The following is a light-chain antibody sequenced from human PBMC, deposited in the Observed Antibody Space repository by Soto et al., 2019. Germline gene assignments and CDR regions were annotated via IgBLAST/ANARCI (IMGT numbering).Light chain of an antibody. CDR3: CSYTSNITPYV. J-gene: IGLJ1*01. Sequence: QSALTQPRSVSGSPGQSVTISCTGTSSDVGTYNYVSWFQQYPGKAPKVMISDVSKRPSGVPDRFSGSKSGNTASLTISGLQAEDEADYYCCSYTSNITPYVFGTGTKLTVL. V-gene: IGLV2-11*01. CDR2: DVS. CDR1: SSDVGTYNY.